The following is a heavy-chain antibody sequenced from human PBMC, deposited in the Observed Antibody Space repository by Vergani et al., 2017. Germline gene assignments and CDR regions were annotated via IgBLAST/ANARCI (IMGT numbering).Heavy chain of an antibody. CDR2: IYYSGST. D-gene: IGHD3-22*01. V-gene: IGHV4-59*01. Sequence: QVQLQESGPGLVKPSETLSLTCTVSGGSISSYYWSWIRQPPGKGLEWIGYIYYSGSTNYNPSLKSRVTISVDTSKNQFSLKLSLVTAADTAVYYCAKYGFKWAVKYYYDSSEAFDIWGQGTMVTVSS. CDR3: AKYGFKWAVKYYYDSSEAFDI. CDR1: GGSISSYY. J-gene: IGHJ3*02.